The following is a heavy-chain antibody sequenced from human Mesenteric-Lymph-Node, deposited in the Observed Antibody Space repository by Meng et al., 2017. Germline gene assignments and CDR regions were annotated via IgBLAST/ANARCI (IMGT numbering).Heavy chain of an antibody. V-gene: IGHV3-73*01. CDR3: TADIVVVVAATHWYFDL. J-gene: IGHJ2*01. CDR1: GFTFSGSA. Sequence: GESLKISCAASGFTFSGSAMHWVRQASGKGLEWVGRIRSKANSYATAYAASVKGRFTISRDDSKNTAYLQMNSLKTEDTAVYYCTADIVVVVAATHWYFDLWGLGTLVTVSS. CDR2: IRSKANSYAT. D-gene: IGHD2-15*01.